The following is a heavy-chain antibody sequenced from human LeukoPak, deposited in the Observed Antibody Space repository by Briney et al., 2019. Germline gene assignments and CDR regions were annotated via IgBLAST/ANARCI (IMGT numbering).Heavy chain of an antibody. CDR1: GFTFSSYG. CDR2: IRYDGSNK. J-gene: IGHJ4*02. D-gene: IGHD3-10*01. Sequence: GGSLRLSCAASGFTFSSYGMHWVRQAPGKGLEWVAFIRYDGSNKYYADSVKGRFTISRDNSKNTLYLQMNSLRAEDTAVYYCAKDCIIYGSGSYTSYDYWGQGTLVTVSP. CDR3: AKDCIIYGSGSYTSYDY. V-gene: IGHV3-30*02.